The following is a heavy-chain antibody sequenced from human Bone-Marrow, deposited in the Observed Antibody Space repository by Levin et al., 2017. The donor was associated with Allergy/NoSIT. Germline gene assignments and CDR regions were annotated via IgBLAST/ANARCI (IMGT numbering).Heavy chain of an antibody. CDR2: TYYRSKWYN. CDR1: GDNVSAKYTD. Sequence: SQTLSLTCVISGDNVSAKYTDWNWIRLSPSTGLEWLGRTYYRSKWYNDYALSVRGRITINPDTSKNQFSLHLDSVTPEDTAIYYCARVRGGHSYGFWYFDLWGRGTLVTVSS. D-gene: IGHD5-18*01. J-gene: IGHJ2*01. CDR3: ARVRGGHSYGFWYFDL. V-gene: IGHV6-1*01.